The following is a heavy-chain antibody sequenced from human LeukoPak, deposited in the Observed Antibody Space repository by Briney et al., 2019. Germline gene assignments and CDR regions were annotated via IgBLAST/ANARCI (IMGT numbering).Heavy chain of an antibody. V-gene: IGHV3-21*01. CDR2: ISSSSSDI. Sequence: GGSLRLSCAASGFTFSSYSINWVRQAPGKGLEWVSSISSSSSDIYYVDSVKGRFTISRDNAKKSLFLQMHSLRVEDTAVYYCARLYCGGGSCFYGMDVWGQGTTVTVSS. CDR1: GFTFSSYS. D-gene: IGHD2-15*01. CDR3: ARLYCGGGSCFYGMDV. J-gene: IGHJ6*02.